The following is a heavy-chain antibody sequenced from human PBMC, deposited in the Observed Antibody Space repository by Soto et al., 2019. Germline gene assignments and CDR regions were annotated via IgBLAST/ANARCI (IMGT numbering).Heavy chain of an antibody. CDR3: ARLGIPVAVTLLDY. Sequence: SETLSLTWAVSGYSISSGYYLGWIRQTPGKGLEWIGSIYHSGSSYYNPSLMSRVAMSLDTSTNPVALKLISVTAAETAMHYCARLGIPVAVTLLDYGGRGTLVTVPS. CDR2: IYHSGSS. CDR1: GYSISSGYY. D-gene: IGHD6-19*01. V-gene: IGHV4-38-2*01. J-gene: IGHJ4*02.